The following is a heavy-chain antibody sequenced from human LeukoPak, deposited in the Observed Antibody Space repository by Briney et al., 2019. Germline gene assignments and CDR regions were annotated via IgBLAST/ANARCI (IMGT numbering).Heavy chain of an antibody. Sequence: GGSLRPSCAASGFTFNNYWMHWVRQVPGKGLVWVSRISGDGSSTSYADSVKGRFAISRDNAKNTVSLQMNSLRAEDTAVYYCARGASSGHYVSGDHWGQGTLVTVSS. CDR1: GFTFNNYW. CDR3: ARGASSGHYVSGDH. J-gene: IGHJ4*02. CDR2: ISGDGSST. V-gene: IGHV3-74*01. D-gene: IGHD3-22*01.